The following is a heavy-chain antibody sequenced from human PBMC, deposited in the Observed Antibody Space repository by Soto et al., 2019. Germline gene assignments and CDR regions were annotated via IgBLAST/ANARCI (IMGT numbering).Heavy chain of an antibody. Sequence: PSETLSLTCAVYGGSFSGYYWSWIRQPPGKGLEWFGEINHSGSTNYNPSLKGRVTISVDTSKNQFSLKLSSVTAADTAVYYCARGRSHSIFGVVIRSLGWFDPWGQGTLVTVSS. J-gene: IGHJ5*02. CDR3: ARGRSHSIFGVVIRSLGWFDP. CDR2: INHSGST. D-gene: IGHD3-3*01. V-gene: IGHV4-34*01. CDR1: GGSFSGYY.